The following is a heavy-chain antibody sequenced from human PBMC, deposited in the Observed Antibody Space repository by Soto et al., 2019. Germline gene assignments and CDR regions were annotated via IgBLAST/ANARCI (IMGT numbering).Heavy chain of an antibody. Sequence: PSETLSLTCAVSGGSIYSGASSWSWIRQPPGKGLGCKRNIWHTGSTYYKTSLKSRVTISESTSKKTVSLKLISVTAEDTAVYYCARSRSTRQPFDYWGRGTLVTVSS. CDR3: ARSRSTRQPFDY. D-gene: IGHD5-12*01. CDR1: GGSIYSGASS. J-gene: IGHJ4*02. CDR2: IWHTGST. V-gene: IGHV4-30-2*02.